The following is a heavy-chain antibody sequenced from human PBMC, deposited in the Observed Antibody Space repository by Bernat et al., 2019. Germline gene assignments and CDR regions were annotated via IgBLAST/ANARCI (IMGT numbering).Heavy chain of an antibody. D-gene: IGHD6-13*01. Sequence: QVQLQESGPGLVKPSQTLSLTCTVSGGSISSGSYYWSWIRQPPGKGLEWIGYIYYSGSTNYNPSLKSRVTISVDTSKNQFSLKLSSVTAADTAVYYCARDLAYSSSWYGYYYGMDVWGQGTTVTVSS. CDR2: IYYSGST. CDR3: ARDLAYSSSWYGYYYGMDV. J-gene: IGHJ6*02. CDR1: GGSISSGSYY. V-gene: IGHV4-61*01.